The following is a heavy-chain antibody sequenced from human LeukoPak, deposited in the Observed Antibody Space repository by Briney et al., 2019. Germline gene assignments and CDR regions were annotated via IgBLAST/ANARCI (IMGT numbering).Heavy chain of an antibody. CDR3: ARGGGRGDYNERYYFDY. Sequence: PGGSLRLSCAASGLTFSSYEMSWVRQAPGKGLEWVSYISSSGGTIFYSDSVKGRFTISRDNAKKSLHLQMNSLRAEDTAVYYCARGGGRGDYNERYYFDYRGQGTLVTVSS. CDR1: GLTFSSYE. CDR2: ISSSGGTI. J-gene: IGHJ4*02. D-gene: IGHD3-22*01. V-gene: IGHV3-48*03.